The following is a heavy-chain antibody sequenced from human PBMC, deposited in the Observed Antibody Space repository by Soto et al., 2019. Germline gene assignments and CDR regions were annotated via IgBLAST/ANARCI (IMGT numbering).Heavy chain of an antibody. Sequence: ASETLSLTCAVSGGAISRGGYSWSCIRQPPGKGLEWIGYIYHSGSTYYNPSLKRRVTIAVDRSKNQFSLKLSSVPAAATAVYYCGSGGGESAFGIRGKGKMGT. CDR1: GGAISRGGYS. J-gene: IGHJ3*02. CDR2: IYHSGST. CDR3: GSGGGESAFGI. D-gene: IGHD6-25*01. V-gene: IGHV4-30-2*01.